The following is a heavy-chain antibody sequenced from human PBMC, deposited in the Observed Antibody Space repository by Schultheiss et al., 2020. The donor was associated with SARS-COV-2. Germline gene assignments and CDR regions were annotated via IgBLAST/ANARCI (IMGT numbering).Heavy chain of an antibody. CDR2: IWYDGSNK. D-gene: IGHD4-17*01. CDR3: ARDTDYGDTLDNWFDP. CDR1: GFTFSSYG. Sequence: GGSLRLSCAASGFTFSSYGMHWVRQVPGKGLEWVAVIWYDGSNKYYADSVKGRFTIYRDNSKNTLFLQMNSLRGEDTAVYYCARDTDYGDTLDNWFDPWGQGTLVTVSS. V-gene: IGHV3-33*01. J-gene: IGHJ5*02.